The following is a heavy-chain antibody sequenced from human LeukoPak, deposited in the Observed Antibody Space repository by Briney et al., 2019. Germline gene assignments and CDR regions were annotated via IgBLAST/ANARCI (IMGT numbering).Heavy chain of an antibody. CDR2: IYTSGST. J-gene: IGHJ3*02. D-gene: IGHD3-22*01. Sequence: PSETLSLTCTVSGGSISSYYWSWIRQPAGKGLEWIRRIYTSGSTNYNPSLKSRVTMSVDTSKNQFSLKLSSVTAADTAVYYCARDCFDYYDSSGALDAFDIWGQGTMVTVSS. CDR1: GGSISSYY. CDR3: ARDCFDYYDSSGALDAFDI. V-gene: IGHV4-4*07.